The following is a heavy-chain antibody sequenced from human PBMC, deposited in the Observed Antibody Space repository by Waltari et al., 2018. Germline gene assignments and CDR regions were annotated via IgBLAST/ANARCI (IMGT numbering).Heavy chain of an antibody. V-gene: IGHV3-7*03. CDR2: ITDDASGK. CDR3: ASDGSEWSRDH. D-gene: IGHD2-8*01. CDR1: GLNFDTYG. J-gene: IGHJ4*02. Sequence: VNLVESGGGLVQPGGCLRLSCSTSGLNFDTYGMTWVRQAPGKGLEWVATITDDASGKYYGDSVKGRFIVSRDNAKKSLYLQMNSLEVEDTAVYYCASDGSEWSRDHWGQGRWSPSPQ.